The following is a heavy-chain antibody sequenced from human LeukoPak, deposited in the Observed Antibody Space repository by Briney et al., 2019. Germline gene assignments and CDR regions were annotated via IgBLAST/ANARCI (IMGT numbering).Heavy chain of an antibody. CDR2: ISDTGATT. CDR1: GFTFSSYA. Sequence: PGGSPRLSCAASGFTFSSYAMSWVRQAPGKGLEWVSAISDTGATTHDADSVKGRFTISRDNSRSTLYLQMNSLRAEDTALYYCAKDTSIGRYCTNGVCSPFDYWGQGTLVTVSS. V-gene: IGHV3-23*01. D-gene: IGHD2-8*01. CDR3: AKDTSIGRYCTNGVCSPFDY. J-gene: IGHJ4*02.